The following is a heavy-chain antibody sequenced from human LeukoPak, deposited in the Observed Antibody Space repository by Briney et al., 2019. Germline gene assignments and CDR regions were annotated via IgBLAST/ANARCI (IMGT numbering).Heavy chain of an antibody. J-gene: IGHJ4*02. CDR1: GFTFSSYW. D-gene: IGHD6-13*01. CDR3: ERDSREASAGTDLVDFDY. Sequence: PGGSLRLSCAAAGFTFSSYWMSWVRQAPGKGLEWVANIKQDGSEKYYVDSVKGRFTISRDNAKNSLYLQMNSLRAEDTAVYYGERDSREASAGTDLVDFDYWGQGTLVTVSS. V-gene: IGHV3-7*05. CDR2: IKQDGSEK.